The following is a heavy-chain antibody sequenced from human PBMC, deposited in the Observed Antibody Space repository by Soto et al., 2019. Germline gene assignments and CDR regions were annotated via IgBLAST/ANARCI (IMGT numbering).Heavy chain of an antibody. CDR2: IKSKTDGGTT. J-gene: IGHJ6*02. CDR1: GFTFSNAW. Sequence: EVQLVESGGGLVKPGGSLRLSCAASGFTFSNAWMNWVRQAPGKGLEWVGRIKSKTDGGTTDYAAPVKGRFTISRDDSKNTLYLQMNSLKTEDTAVYYCTTDPRYCGSTSCYGFYYGMDVWGQGTTVTVSS. D-gene: IGHD2-2*01. CDR3: TTDPRYCGSTSCYGFYYGMDV. V-gene: IGHV3-15*07.